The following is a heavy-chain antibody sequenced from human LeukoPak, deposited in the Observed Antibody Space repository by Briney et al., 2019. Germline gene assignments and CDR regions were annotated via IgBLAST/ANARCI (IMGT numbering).Heavy chain of an antibody. J-gene: IGHJ4*02. Sequence: PSETLSLTCTVSGGSISSSNYYWGWIRQPPGKGLEWIGSIYYSGSTYYNPSLKSRVTISVDTSKNQFSLKLSSVTAADTAVYYCATLPSDSSGKHWGQGTLVTVSS. V-gene: IGHV4-39*01. CDR2: IYYSGST. CDR3: ATLPSDSSGKH. CDR1: GGSISSSNYY. D-gene: IGHD3-22*01.